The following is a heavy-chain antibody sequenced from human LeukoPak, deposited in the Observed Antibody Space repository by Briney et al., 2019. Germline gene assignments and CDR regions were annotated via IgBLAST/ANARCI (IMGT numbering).Heavy chain of an antibody. CDR2: INHSGST. Sequence: PSETLSLTCAVYGGSFSGYYWSWIRQPPGKGLEWIGEINHSGSTNYNPSLKSRVTISVDTSKNQFSLKLSSVTAADTAVYYCARSPARGPYDFWSGYYKSETDYWGQGTLVTVSS. J-gene: IGHJ4*02. V-gene: IGHV4-34*01. CDR1: GGSFSGYY. D-gene: IGHD3-3*01. CDR3: ARSPARGPYDFWSGYYKSETDY.